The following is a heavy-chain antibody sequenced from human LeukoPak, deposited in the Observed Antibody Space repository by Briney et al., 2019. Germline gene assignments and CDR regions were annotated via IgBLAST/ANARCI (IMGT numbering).Heavy chain of an antibody. Sequence: GGSLRLSCAASGFVFSSYAMSWVRQTPARGLEWVSSLRGDGETFYADSVKGRFTLSRDDSRNTVYLQLNNLRVEDTAIYYCAKASWVPDADAVWWGQGTLVTVSS. CDR2: LRGDGET. D-gene: IGHD3-10*01. CDR3: AKASWVPDADAVW. J-gene: IGHJ4*02. CDR1: GFVFSSYA. V-gene: IGHV3-23*01.